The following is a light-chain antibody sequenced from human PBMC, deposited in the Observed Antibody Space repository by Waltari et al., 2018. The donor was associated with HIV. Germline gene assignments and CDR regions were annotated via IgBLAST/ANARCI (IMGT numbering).Light chain of an antibody. V-gene: IGKV1-39*01. Sequence: ILLTQSPSSLSGSVGDRVSMTCRASETVGTHLNWYQLKPGQAPGVLISRTSILQSGVPSRFSGSSSGSDFTLTISDLQPEDVATYYCHQAYTVPWSFGQGT. CDR2: RTS. CDR3: HQAYTVPWS. CDR1: ETVGTH. J-gene: IGKJ1*01.